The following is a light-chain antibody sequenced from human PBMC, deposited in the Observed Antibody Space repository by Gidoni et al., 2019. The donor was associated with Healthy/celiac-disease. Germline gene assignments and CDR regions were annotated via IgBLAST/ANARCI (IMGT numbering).Light chain of an antibody. CDR2: DDS. J-gene: IGLJ2*01. Sequence: YVLSQPTPLSVAPGQTPRITCGGNNIGRKSVHSYQQKPGQAPVLVVYDDSDRPSGIPERFAGSNSGNTATLTISRVEAGDEADYYCQVWDSSSDHVVFGGGTKLTVL. V-gene: IGLV3-21*02. CDR1: NIGRKS. CDR3: QVWDSSSDHVV.